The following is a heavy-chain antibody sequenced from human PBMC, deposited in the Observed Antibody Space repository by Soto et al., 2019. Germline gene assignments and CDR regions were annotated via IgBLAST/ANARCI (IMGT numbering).Heavy chain of an antibody. CDR1: GGSISSGDYY. V-gene: IGHV4-30-4*01. CDR2: IYYSGST. D-gene: IGHD3-16*01. CDR3: ARDYTQTSGFDP. J-gene: IGHJ5*02. Sequence: TSETLSLTCSVSGGSISSGDYYWSWIRQPPGKGLEWIGYIYYSGSTYYNPSLKSRVTISVDTSKNQFSLKLSSVTAADTAVYYCARDYTQTSGFDPWGQGTLVTVSS.